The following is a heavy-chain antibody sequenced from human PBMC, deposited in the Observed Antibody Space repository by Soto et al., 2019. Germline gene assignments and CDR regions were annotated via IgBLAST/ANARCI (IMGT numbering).Heavy chain of an antibody. CDR1: GFTFRNYD. Sequence: GGSLRLSCEASGFTFRNYDMHWVRQGTGKGLEWVSGISAAGDPDYADSVEGRFTISRDNSKNTLYLQMNSLRAEDTAVYYCAKAGGAAGAVDYFDYWGQGTLVTVSS. J-gene: IGHJ4*02. CDR2: ISAAGDP. D-gene: IGHD6-13*01. V-gene: IGHV3-13*05. CDR3: AKAGGAAGAVDYFDY.